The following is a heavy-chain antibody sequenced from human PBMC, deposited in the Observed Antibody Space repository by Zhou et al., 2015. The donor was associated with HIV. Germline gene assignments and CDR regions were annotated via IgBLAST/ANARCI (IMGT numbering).Heavy chain of an antibody. D-gene: IGHD1-1*01. CDR3: AVWDSNNWYERVGDFDL. CDR1: GFTLSNYA. V-gene: IGHV3-30*09. J-gene: IGHJ2*01. Sequence: MQLVESGGGVVQPGGSLRLSCAGSGFTLSNYAIHWVRQAPGKGLQWVSVISHDGYMKYFGDSVRGRFAVSRDNSKNTVSLQMDKLRPEDTALYYCAVWDSNNWYERVGDFDLWGRGTLVIVSS. CDR2: ISHDGYMK.